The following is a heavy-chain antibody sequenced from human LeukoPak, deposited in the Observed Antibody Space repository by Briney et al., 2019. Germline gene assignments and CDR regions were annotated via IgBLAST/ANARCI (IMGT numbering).Heavy chain of an antibody. Sequence: PGGSLRLSCAASGFTFSNYAMSWVRQARGKGLEWVSGISGSGGSTYYADSVKGRFTISRDNSKNTLYLQMNSLRAEDTAVYYCAKGPVYYDSSGLHWGQGTLVTVSS. D-gene: IGHD3-22*01. CDR2: ISGSGGST. CDR3: AKGPVYYDSSGLH. J-gene: IGHJ4*02. CDR1: GFTFSNYA. V-gene: IGHV3-23*01.